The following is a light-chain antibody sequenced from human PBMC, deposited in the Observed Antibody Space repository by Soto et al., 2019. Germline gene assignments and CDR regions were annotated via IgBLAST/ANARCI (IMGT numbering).Light chain of an antibody. CDR3: QTWGSGIVV. CDR2: LNSDGSH. J-gene: IGLJ2*01. Sequence: QTVVTQSPSASASLGASVKLTCTLSSGHSNYAIAWHQQQSEKGPRYPMKLNSDGSHSKGDGIPDRFSGSSSGAERYLTISSLQSEDEADYYCQTWGSGIVVFGGGTKLTVL. V-gene: IGLV4-69*01. CDR1: SGHSNYA.